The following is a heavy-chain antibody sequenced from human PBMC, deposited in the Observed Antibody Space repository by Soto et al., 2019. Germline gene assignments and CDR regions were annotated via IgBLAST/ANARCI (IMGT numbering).Heavy chain of an antibody. Sequence: QVQLMQSGAEVKKPGASVKVSCKASGDTFTEYYIHWVRQAPGQGLEWMGTVNPSGGHTTYAQHFLGRVTMTRDTYTSTLYMKLTSRPSEDTAVYYCARGGHVVVVTAALDYWGQGTLVTVSS. CDR3: ARGGHVVVVTAALDY. CDR1: GDTFTEYY. J-gene: IGHJ4*02. D-gene: IGHD2-21*02. V-gene: IGHV1-46*01. CDR2: VNPSGGHT.